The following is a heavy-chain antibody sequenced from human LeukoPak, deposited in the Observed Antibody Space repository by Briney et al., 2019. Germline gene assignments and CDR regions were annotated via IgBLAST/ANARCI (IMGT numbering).Heavy chain of an antibody. J-gene: IGHJ3*02. CDR3: ARARITIFGVAYDAFDI. CDR2: IYYSGST. CDR1: GGSISSYY. D-gene: IGHD3-3*01. Sequence: NPSETLSLTCTVSGGSISSYYWSWIRQPPGKGLEWIGYIYYSGSTNYNPSLKSRVTISVDTSKNQFSLKLSSVTAADTAVYYCARARITIFGVAYDAFDIWGQGTMVTVSP. V-gene: IGHV4-59*01.